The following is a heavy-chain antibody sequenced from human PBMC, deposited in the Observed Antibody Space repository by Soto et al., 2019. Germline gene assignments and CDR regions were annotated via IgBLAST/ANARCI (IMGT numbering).Heavy chain of an antibody. Sequence: GGSLRLSCAASGFTFSNAWMNWVRQAPGKGLEWVGRIKSKTDGGTTDYAAPEKGRFTISRDDSKNTLYLQMNSLKTEDTAVYYCTTDADTAMVESYYYGMDVWGQGTTVTVSS. J-gene: IGHJ6*02. D-gene: IGHD5-18*01. CDR2: IKSKTDGGTT. V-gene: IGHV3-15*07. CDR3: TTDADTAMVESYYYGMDV. CDR1: GFTFSNAW.